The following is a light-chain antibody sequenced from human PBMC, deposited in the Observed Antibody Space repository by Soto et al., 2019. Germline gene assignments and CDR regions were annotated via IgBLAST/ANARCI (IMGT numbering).Light chain of an antibody. J-gene: IGKJ1*01. V-gene: IGKV3-15*01. CDR3: QQYDNWPPWT. CDR1: QTVGSN. CDR2: GAS. Sequence: EIEMAQSPATLSVSPGERATLSCRACQTVGSNLAWYQHRPGQAPRLLIYGASTRATGIPARFSGSGSGTEFTLTISSLQSEDFAVYYCQQYDNWPPWTFGQGTKVEIK.